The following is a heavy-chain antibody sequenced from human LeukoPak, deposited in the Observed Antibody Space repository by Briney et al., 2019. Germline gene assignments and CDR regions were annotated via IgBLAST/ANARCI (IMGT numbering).Heavy chain of an antibody. CDR3: AKDLSLLDWFGEPDAFDF. CDR2: ISGGDDTT. Sequence: GSLRLSCAASGFIFSNYAMTWVRQGPGKGLEWVSTISGGDDTTTYGDSVKGRFTISRDNSNNTVYLQMDSLRVDDTAVYYCAKDLSLLDWFGEPDAFDFWGQGTMVTVSS. D-gene: IGHD3-10*01. V-gene: IGHV3-23*01. J-gene: IGHJ3*01. CDR1: GFIFSNYA.